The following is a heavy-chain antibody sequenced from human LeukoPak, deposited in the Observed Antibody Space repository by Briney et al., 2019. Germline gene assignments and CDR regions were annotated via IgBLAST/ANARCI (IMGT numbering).Heavy chain of an antibody. CDR2: IYYSGST. V-gene: IGHV4-31*03. J-gene: IGHJ5*02. Sequence: SETLSLTCTVSGGSISSGGYYWSWIRQHPGKGLEWIGYIYYSGSTYYNPSLKSRVTISVDTSKNQFSLKLSSVTAADTAVYYCAARYYYGSGSYNWFDPWGQGTLVTVSS. D-gene: IGHD3-10*01. CDR1: GGSISSGGYY. CDR3: AARYYYGSGSYNWFDP.